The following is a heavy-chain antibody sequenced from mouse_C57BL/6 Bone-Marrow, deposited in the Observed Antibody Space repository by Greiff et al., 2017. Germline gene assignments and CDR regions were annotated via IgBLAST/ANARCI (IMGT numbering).Heavy chain of an antibody. CDR3: ASRKVMVTSLDY. V-gene: IGHV1-81*01. Sequence: QVQLQPSGAELVRPGASVTLSCKASGYTFTSYDISWVKQRTGQGLEWIGEISPRTGSPYYNEKFNGKAKLTAAKSSSTAYMELRSLTSEDSAIYYCASRKVMVTSLDYGGQGTTLTVSS. D-gene: IGHD2-2*01. CDR1: GYTFTSYD. CDR2: ISPRTGSP. J-gene: IGHJ2*01.